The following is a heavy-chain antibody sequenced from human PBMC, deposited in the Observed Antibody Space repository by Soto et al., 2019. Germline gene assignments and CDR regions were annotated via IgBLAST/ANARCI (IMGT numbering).Heavy chain of an antibody. Sequence: PSWTLSLTCIDQQPSFSSSTYYERWIRQPPTKEMEWIGSIFLSGSTYYNPSLKSRVTLSVDTSKNRFYLRLSSVTAADTAVYYCTRANWYSEYWGQRNLVTVS. D-gene: IGHD7-27*01. CDR1: QPSFSSSTYY. J-gene: IGHJ4*02. CDR3: TRANWYSEY. CDR2: IFLSGST. V-gene: IGHV4-39*01.